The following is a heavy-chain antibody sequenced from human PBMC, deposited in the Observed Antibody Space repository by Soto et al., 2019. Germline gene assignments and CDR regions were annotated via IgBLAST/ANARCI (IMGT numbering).Heavy chain of an antibody. Sequence: QVQLVQSGAEVKKPGASVKVSCKASGYTFTSYAMHWVRQAPGQRLEWMGWINAGNGNTKYSQQFQGRVTITRGTSASTAYMGLRRLRSEDTAGYYCARVPGYSIGDLWGRGTLVTVAS. CDR3: ARVPGYSIGDL. J-gene: IGHJ2*01. CDR2: INAGNGNT. CDR1: GYTFTSYA. D-gene: IGHD2-21*01. V-gene: IGHV1-3*01.